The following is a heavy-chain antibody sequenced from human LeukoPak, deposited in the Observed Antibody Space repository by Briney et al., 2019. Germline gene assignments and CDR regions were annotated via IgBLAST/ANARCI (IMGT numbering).Heavy chain of an antibody. CDR3: ARDLVGNWFDP. CDR2: ISSSGSTI. CDR1: GFTFSSYE. J-gene: IGHJ5*02. D-gene: IGHD2-8*02. V-gene: IGHV3-48*03. Sequence: PGGSLRLSCAASGFTFSSYEMNWVRQAPGKGLEWVSYISSSGSTIYYADSVKGRFTISRDNAKNSLYLQMNSLRAADTAVYYCARDLVGNWFDPWGQGTLVTVSS.